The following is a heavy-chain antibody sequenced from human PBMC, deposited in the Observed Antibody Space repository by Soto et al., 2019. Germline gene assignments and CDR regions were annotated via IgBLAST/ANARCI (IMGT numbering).Heavy chain of an antibody. J-gene: IGHJ4*02. CDR3: ARVLSPGYGDSGAFDY. V-gene: IGHV1-69*06. CDR2: IIPIFGTA. D-gene: IGHD4-17*01. CDR1: GGTFSSYA. Sequence: QVQLVQSGAEVKKPGSSVKVSCKASGGTFSSYAISWVRQAPGQGLEWMGGIIPIFGTANYAQKFQGRVTITADKSTSTAYMELSSLRSEDTAVYYCARVLSPGYGDSGAFDYWGQGTLVTVSS.